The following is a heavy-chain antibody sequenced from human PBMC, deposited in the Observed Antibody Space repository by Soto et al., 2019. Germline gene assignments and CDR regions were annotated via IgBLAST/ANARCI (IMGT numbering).Heavy chain of an antibody. CDR1: GFTFSNYA. V-gene: IGHV3-23*01. J-gene: IGHJ5*02. CDR2: LSDGGGST. Sequence: GGSLRLSCAASGFTFSNYAMSWVRQAPGKGLERVSGLSDGGGSTFYADSVKGRFTISRDNAKNTLYLQMNSLRAEDTAVYYCARDSSRYNLEANWFDPWGQGTLVTVSS. D-gene: IGHD1-1*01. CDR3: ARDSSRYNLEANWFDP.